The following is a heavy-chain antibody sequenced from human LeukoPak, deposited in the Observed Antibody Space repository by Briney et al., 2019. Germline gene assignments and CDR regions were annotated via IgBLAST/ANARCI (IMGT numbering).Heavy chain of an antibody. CDR2: ISSSSTYI. CDR1: GFPFSSYT. CDR3: ARGKHRFDP. J-gene: IGHJ5*02. Sequence: GGSLRLSCAASGFPFSSYTMNWVRQAPGKGLECVSSISSSSTYIYYADSVKGRFTISRDNAKNSLFLQMNSLRADDTAVYYCARGKHRFDPWRQGTLVTVSS. V-gene: IGHV3-21*01.